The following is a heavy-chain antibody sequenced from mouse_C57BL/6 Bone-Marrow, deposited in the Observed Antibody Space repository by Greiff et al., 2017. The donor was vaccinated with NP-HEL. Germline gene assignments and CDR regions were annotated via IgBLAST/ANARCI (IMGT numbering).Heavy chain of an antibody. CDR1: GYTFTSYW. J-gene: IGHJ1*03. Sequence: QVQLQQPGAELVKPGASVKLSCKASGYTFTSYWMQWVKQRPGQGLEWIGEIDPSDSYTNYNQKFKGKATLTVDTSSSTAYMQLSSLTSEDFAVYYCARDGMEYYGSRLYWYFDVWGTGTTVTVSS. D-gene: IGHD1-1*01. CDR2: IDPSDSYT. V-gene: IGHV1-50*01. CDR3: ARDGMEYYGSRLYWYFDV.